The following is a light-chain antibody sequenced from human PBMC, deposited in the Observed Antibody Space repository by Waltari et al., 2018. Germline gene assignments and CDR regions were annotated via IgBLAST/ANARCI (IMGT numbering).Light chain of an antibody. J-gene: IGLJ3*02. CDR1: TGAVTSDYH. Sequence: QTVVTQEPSLTVSPGGTVTLTCASSTGAVTSDYHPNWYQPKPGQAPRALIYRTTTKHPWTPARFSGSLLGGKAALTLSGAQPEDEAEYYCLLFYGGAQPWVFGGGTKVTVL. CDR2: RTT. CDR3: LLFYGGAQPWV. V-gene: IGLV7-43*01.